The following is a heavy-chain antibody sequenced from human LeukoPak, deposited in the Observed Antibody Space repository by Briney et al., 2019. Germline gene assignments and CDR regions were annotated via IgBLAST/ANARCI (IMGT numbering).Heavy chain of an antibody. CDR1: GYSLTTYW. D-gene: IGHD5-18*01. Sequence: GESLKISCKGSGYSLTTYWIGWVRQMPGKGLEWMGIIYPGDSDTRYSPSFQGQVTISADKSTSTAYLQWSSLKASDTAMYYCARRIPSGYSFGFDDWGQXTLXXVSS. CDR2: IYPGDSDT. CDR3: ARRIPSGYSFGFDD. V-gene: IGHV5-51*01. J-gene: IGHJ4*02.